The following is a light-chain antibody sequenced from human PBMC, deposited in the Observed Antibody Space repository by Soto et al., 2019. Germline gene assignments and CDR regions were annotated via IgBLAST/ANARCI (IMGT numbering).Light chain of an antibody. J-gene: IGKJ1*01. CDR3: QQSYSTPWT. Sequence: DIQMTQSPSSLSASVGHRVTITCRASQSISSYLNWYQQKPGKAPKLLIYAASSLKSGVPSRFSGSRSGTDFTLTISSLQPEDFATYYCQQSYSTPWTFGQGTKVEIK. V-gene: IGKV1-39*01. CDR2: AAS. CDR1: QSISSY.